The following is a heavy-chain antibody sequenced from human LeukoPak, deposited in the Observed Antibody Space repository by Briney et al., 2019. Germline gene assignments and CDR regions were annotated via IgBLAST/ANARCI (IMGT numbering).Heavy chain of an antibody. CDR2: IYTSGST. CDR1: GGSISSYY. CDR3: ARVWFGESLLQYYFDY. V-gene: IGHV4-4*07. D-gene: IGHD3-10*01. J-gene: IGHJ4*02. Sequence: SETLSLTCTVSGGSISSYYWSWIRQPAGKGLEWIGRIYTSGSTNYNPSLKSRVTISVDTSKNQFSLKLSSVTAADTAVYYCARVWFGESLLQYYFDYWGQGTLVTVSS.